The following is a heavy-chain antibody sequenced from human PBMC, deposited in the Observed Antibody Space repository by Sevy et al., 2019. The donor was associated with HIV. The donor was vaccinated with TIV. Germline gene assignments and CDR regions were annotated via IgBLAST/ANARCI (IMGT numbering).Heavy chain of an antibody. J-gene: IGHJ4*02. Sequence: SETLSLTCTVSGGSISSYYWSWIRQPPGKGLEWIGYIYYSGSTNYNPSLKSRVTISVDTSKNQFSLKLSSVTAADTAVYYCARVRSGSYGLDYWGQRTLVTVSS. CDR1: GGSISSYY. CDR2: IYYSGST. V-gene: IGHV4-59*01. D-gene: IGHD1-26*01. CDR3: ARVRSGSYGLDY.